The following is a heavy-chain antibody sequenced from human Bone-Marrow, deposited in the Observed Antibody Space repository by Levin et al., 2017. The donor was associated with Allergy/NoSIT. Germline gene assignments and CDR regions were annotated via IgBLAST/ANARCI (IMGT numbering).Heavy chain of an antibody. CDR2: INHSGST. CDR3: ARWCDWMITFGGVIVGFYAFDI. Sequence: SETLSLTCAVYGGSFSGYYWSWIRQPPGKGLEWIGEINHSGSTNYNPSLKSRVTISVDTSKNQFSLKLSSVTAADTAVYYCARWCDWMITFGGVIVGFYAFDIWGQGTMVTVSS. J-gene: IGHJ3*02. CDR1: GGSFSGYY. V-gene: IGHV4-34*01. D-gene: IGHD3-16*02.